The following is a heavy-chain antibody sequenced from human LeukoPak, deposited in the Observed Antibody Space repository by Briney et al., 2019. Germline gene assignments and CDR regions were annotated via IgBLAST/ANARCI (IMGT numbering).Heavy chain of an antibody. J-gene: IGHJ6*04. CDR1: GFTFSSYE. Sequence: GGSLRFSCAASGFTFSSYEMNWVRQAPGKGLEWVSYISSSGSTIYYADSVKGRFTISRDNAKNSLYLQMNSLRAEDTAVYYCARTTSYYYGSMDVWGKGTTVTVSS. CDR3: ARTTSYYYGSMDV. CDR2: ISSSGSTI. V-gene: IGHV3-48*03. D-gene: IGHD3-10*01.